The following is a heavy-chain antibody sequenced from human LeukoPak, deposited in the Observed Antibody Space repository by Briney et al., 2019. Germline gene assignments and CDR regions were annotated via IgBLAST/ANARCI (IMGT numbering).Heavy chain of an antibody. V-gene: IGHV4-59*11. Sequence: SETLSLTCAISDDSFSSHYWTWIRQPPGKGLEWIGYISDIGSTNYNPSLKSRTTISIDTTNTQFFLKLSPSTAAAPVVYYCARDLVTVTKGFDIWGQGTMVSVSS. CDR3: ARDLVTVTKGFDI. D-gene: IGHD4-17*01. CDR2: ISDIGST. CDR1: DDSFSSHY. J-gene: IGHJ3*02.